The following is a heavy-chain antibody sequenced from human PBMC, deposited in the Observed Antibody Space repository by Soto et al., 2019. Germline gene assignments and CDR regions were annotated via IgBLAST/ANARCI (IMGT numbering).Heavy chain of an antibody. CDR1: GFTFSSYW. CDR3: ARDGDIVVVPAAMGSGGMDV. CDR2: INSDGSST. V-gene: IGHV3-74*01. Sequence: GGSLRLSCAASGFTFSSYWMHWVRQAPGKGLVWVSRINSDGSSTSYADSVKGRFTISRDNAKNTLYLQMNSLRAEDTAVYYCARDGDIVVVPAAMGSGGMDVWGQGTTVTVSS. J-gene: IGHJ6*02. D-gene: IGHD2-2*01.